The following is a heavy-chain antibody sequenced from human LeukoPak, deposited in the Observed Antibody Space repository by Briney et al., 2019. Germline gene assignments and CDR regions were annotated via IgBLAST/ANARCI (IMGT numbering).Heavy chain of an antibody. Sequence: GGSLRLSCAASGFTFSSYAMSWVRQAPGEGLEWVSAISGSGGSTYYADSVKGRFTISRDNSKNTLYLQMNRLRAEDTAVYYCAKAGYTRGSTSADSPYNYYYYYMDGWGKGTTVTVSS. CDR1: GFTFSSYA. CDR2: ISGSGGST. D-gene: IGHD2-2*01. J-gene: IGHJ6*03. V-gene: IGHV3-23*01. CDR3: AKAGYTRGSTSADSPYNYYYYYMDG.